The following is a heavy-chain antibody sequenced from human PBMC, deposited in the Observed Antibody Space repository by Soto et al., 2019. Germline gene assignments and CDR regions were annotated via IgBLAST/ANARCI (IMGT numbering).Heavy chain of an antibody. CDR2: ISSSSITI. Sequence: PGGSLRLSCAASGFTFRSYAMSWVRQAPGKGLEWVSYISSSSITIYYADSVKGRFTISRDNAKNSLYLQMNSLRDEDTAVYYCARESRFLEWLSLNWFDPWGQGTLVTVSS. D-gene: IGHD3-3*01. V-gene: IGHV3-48*02. J-gene: IGHJ5*02. CDR3: ARESRFLEWLSLNWFDP. CDR1: GFTFRSYA.